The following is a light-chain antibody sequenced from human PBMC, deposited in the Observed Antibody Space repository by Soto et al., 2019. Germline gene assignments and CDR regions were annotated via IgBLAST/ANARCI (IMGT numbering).Light chain of an antibody. Sequence: EIVLTQSPGTLSLSPGERATLSCRASQSVSSSYLAWYQQKPGQAPRLLIYGVSSRATGIPDRFSGSGSGTDFTLTISRLEPEDFAVYYCQQYASSPWTFGQGTKGDIK. CDR2: GVS. CDR3: QQYASSPWT. CDR1: QSVSSSY. J-gene: IGKJ1*01. V-gene: IGKV3-20*01.